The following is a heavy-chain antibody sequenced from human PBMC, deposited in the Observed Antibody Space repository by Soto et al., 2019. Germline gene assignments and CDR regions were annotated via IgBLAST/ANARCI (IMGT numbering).Heavy chain of an antibody. CDR3: ARGSNGDPFDY. D-gene: IGHD4-17*01. Sequence: LSLTCAVSGGSISSGGYSWSWIRQPPGKGLEWIGYIYHSGSTYYNPSLKSRVTISVDRSKNQFSLKLSSVTAADTAVYYCARGSNGDPFDYWGQGTLVTVSS. CDR1: GGSISSGGYS. V-gene: IGHV4-30-2*01. J-gene: IGHJ4*02. CDR2: IYHSGST.